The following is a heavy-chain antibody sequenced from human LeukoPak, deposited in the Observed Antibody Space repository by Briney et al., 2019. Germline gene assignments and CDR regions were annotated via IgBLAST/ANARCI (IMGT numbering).Heavy chain of an antibody. CDR3: ARELGSGTFDY. V-gene: IGHV3-33*01. CDR1: GFTFSVYG. CDR2: MWYDGSKE. D-gene: IGHD6-19*01. J-gene: IGHJ4*02. Sequence: GRSLRLSCAASGFTFSVYGTHWVRQAPGKGLEWVAVMWYDGSKEYYADSVKGRSTISRDTSTNMLYLQMNSLRAEDTAVYYCARELGSGTFDYWGQGTLVTVSS.